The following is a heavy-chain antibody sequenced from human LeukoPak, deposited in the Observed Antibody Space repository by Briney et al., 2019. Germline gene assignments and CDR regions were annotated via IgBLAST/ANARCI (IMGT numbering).Heavy chain of an antibody. J-gene: IGHJ5*02. CDR1: GYTFTNYD. D-gene: IGHD1-26*01. CDR2: INTNSGNT. Sequence: SSVKVSCKASGYTFTNYDINWVRQATGQGREGMGWINTNSGNTGYAQKFQGRVTMTRNTSISTAYMELSSLRSEDRALYYCARDIAGATKGGWFDTWGQGTLVTVSS. CDR3: ARDIAGATKGGWFDT. V-gene: IGHV1-8*01.